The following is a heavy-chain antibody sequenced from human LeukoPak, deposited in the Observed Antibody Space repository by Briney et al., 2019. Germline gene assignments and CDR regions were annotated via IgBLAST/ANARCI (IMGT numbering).Heavy chain of an antibody. D-gene: IGHD2-21*01. CDR2: VYASATT. Sequence: PSEPLSLTCTVAGASISTYFWSWIRQPAGKRMEWIGRVYASATTYYNPSLRSRVTLSIDTSKNQFSLSLNSVTAADTAVYYCAKTHCGGGSCDKFDSWGQGILVTVSS. V-gene: IGHV4-4*07. CDR3: AKTHCGGGSCDKFDS. J-gene: IGHJ5*01. CDR1: GASISTYF.